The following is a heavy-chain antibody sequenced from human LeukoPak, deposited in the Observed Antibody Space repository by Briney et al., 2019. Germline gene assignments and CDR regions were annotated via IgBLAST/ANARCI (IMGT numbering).Heavy chain of an antibody. CDR1: GFTFSSYS. CDR2: ISSSSSTI. D-gene: IGHD3-3*01. J-gene: IGHJ5*02. Sequence: PGGSLRLSCAASGFTFSSYSMNWVRQAPGKGLEWVSYISSSSSTIYYADSVKGRFTISRDNAKNSLYLQMNSLRAEDTAVYYCARVAHYDFWSGYGNNWFDPWGQGTLVTVSS. CDR3: ARVAHYDFWSGYGNNWFDP. V-gene: IGHV3-48*01.